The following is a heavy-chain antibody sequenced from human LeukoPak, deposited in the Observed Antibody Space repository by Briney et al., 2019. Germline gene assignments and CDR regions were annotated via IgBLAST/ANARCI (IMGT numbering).Heavy chain of an antibody. D-gene: IGHD3-3*01. CDR2: INPNSGGT. CDR3: ARDYYDFWSGKGY. J-gene: IGHJ4*02. CDR1: GYTFTGYY. V-gene: IGHV1-2*06. Sequence: ASVKVSCKASGYTFTGYYVHWVRQAPGQGLEWMGRINPNSGGTNYAQKFQGRVTMTRDTSISTAYMELRSLRSDDTAVYYCARDYYDFWSGKGYWGQGTLVTVSS.